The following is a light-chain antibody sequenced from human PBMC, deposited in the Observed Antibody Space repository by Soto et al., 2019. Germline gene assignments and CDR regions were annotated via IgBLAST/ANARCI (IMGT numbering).Light chain of an antibody. CDR2: ANN. Sequence: QSVLTQPPSVSGAPGQRVTISCTGSSSNIGAGYDVYWYQQLPGTAPKLLIYANNNRPSGVPDRFAGSKSGTSVSLAITGLQSDDEADYYCQSYDSTLSGYVFGTGTKLTVL. V-gene: IGLV1-40*01. CDR3: QSYDSTLSGYV. J-gene: IGLJ1*01. CDR1: SSNIGAGYD.